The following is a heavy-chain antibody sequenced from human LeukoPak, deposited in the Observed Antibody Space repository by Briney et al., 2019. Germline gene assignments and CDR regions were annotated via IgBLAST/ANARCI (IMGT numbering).Heavy chain of an antibody. Sequence: SETLALTCTVSGGSISSGGYYWSWIRQHPGKGLEWIGYIYYSGSTYYNPSLRSRITISLDTSKNQFSLKLSSVIAADTAVYYCARLRHNGYSYGYVDYWGQGTLVTVSS. CDR3: ARLRHNGYSYGYVDY. J-gene: IGHJ4*02. CDR1: GGSISSGGYY. V-gene: IGHV4-31*03. D-gene: IGHD5-18*01. CDR2: IYYSGST.